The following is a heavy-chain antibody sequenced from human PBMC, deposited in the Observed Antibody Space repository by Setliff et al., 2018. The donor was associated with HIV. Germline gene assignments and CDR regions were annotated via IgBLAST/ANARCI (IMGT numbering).Heavy chain of an antibody. V-gene: IGHV4-31*03. CDR3: ARQPSWGSIDY. CDR1: GGSISSGGYY. D-gene: IGHD7-27*01. J-gene: IGHJ4*02. Sequence: ASETLSLTCTVSGGSISSGGYYWSWIRQHPGKGLEWIGHIYYSGTTHYNPSLKSRVFISVDTSKNQFSLKLSSVTAADTAVYYCARQPSWGSIDYWGQGTLVTVSS. CDR2: IYYSGTT.